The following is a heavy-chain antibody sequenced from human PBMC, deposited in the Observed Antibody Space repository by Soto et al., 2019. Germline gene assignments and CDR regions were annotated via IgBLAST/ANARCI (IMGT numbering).Heavy chain of an antibody. V-gene: IGHV1-3*01. D-gene: IGHD2-21*01. Sequence: QVQLVQSGAEVRKPGASVKVSCKTSGYTFTAYAIHWVRQAPGHGLEWMGWINAGNGDTKYSQKFQGRVTISRDTSASASYRELSSLTSEDTAVYYCARDLDCAGDCYSSGMDVCGQGTTVTVSS. CDR1: GYTFTAYA. CDR2: INAGNGDT. CDR3: ARDLDCAGDCYSSGMDV. J-gene: IGHJ6*02.